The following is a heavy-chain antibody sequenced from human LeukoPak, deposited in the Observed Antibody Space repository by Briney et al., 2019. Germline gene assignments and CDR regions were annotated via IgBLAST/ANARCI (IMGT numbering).Heavy chain of an antibody. J-gene: IGHJ5*02. V-gene: IGHV3-74*01. CDR2: IRSDGSST. CDR1: GFTFSNYW. D-gene: IGHD3-22*01. CDR3: AKGYYYDSSGYYRSWFDP. Sequence: GSLRLSCAASGFTFSNYWMHWVRQAPGKGLVWVSRIRSDGSSTTYADFAKGRFTISRDNAKNTLYLQMNSLRDEDTAVYYCAKGYYYDSSGYYRSWFDPWGQGTVVTVSS.